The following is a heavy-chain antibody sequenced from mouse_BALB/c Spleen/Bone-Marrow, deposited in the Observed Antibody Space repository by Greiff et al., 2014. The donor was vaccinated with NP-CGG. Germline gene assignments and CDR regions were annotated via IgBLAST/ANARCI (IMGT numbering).Heavy chain of an antibody. Sequence: SGAELARPGASVKMSCKASGYTFTGYTIHWVKQRPGQGLEWIGYINPTSGYANYNQKFKDKATLTADKSSSTAYMQLISLTSEDSAVFYCARSMIVYFAMDYWGQGTSVTVSS. CDR1: GYTFTGYT. CDR2: INPTSGYA. D-gene: IGHD2-3*01. J-gene: IGHJ4*01. CDR3: ARSMIVYFAMDY. V-gene: IGHV1-4*01.